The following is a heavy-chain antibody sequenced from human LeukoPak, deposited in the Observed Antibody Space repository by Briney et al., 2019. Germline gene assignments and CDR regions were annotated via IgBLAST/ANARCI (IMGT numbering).Heavy chain of an antibody. CDR2: ISSSSSTI. V-gene: IGHV3-48*01. D-gene: IGHD2-2*01. CDR3: ARDPRCSSTSCYPG. Sequence: GGSLRLSCAASGFTFSSYSMNWVRQAPGKGLEWVSYISSSSSTIYYADSVKGRFTISRDNAKNSLYLQMNSLRAEDTAVYYCARDPRCSSTSCYPGWGQGTLVSVSS. CDR1: GFTFSSYS. J-gene: IGHJ4*02.